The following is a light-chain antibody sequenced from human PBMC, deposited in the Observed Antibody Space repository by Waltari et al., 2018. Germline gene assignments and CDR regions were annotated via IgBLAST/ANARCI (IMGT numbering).Light chain of an antibody. Sequence: SSELTQDPAVSVALGQTVRITCQGDSLRSYYASWYQQKPEQAPVLVIYGKNNRPSGIPDRFSGSSSGNTASLTITGAQAEDEADYYCNSRDSSGNQHVVFGGGTKLTVL. CDR3: NSRDSSGNQHVV. J-gene: IGLJ2*01. CDR1: SLRSYY. V-gene: IGLV3-19*01. CDR2: GKN.